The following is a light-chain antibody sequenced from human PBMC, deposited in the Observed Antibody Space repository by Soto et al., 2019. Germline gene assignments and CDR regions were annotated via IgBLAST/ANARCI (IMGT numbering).Light chain of an antibody. CDR2: DVS. CDR3: CSYAGSHTLL. V-gene: IGLV2-11*01. J-gene: IGLJ2*01. Sequence: QSALTQPRSVSASPGQSVTISCTGTSSDVGGYNYVSWYQHHPGRAPKLMIYDVSKRPSGVRDRFSGSKSGNTASLTISGLRAEDEADYYCCSYAGSHTLLFGGGTKVTVL. CDR1: SSDVGGYNY.